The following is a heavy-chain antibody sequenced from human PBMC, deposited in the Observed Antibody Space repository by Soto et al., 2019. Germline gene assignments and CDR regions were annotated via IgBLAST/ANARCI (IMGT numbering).Heavy chain of an antibody. Sequence: ASVKVSCKASGYTFTHYAISWMRQTPGQGLEWMGWISPYNGDTKYAQKLQGGVTMTTDTSTTTAYMELRSLRSDDTAIYYCAREAGSGSYYPFDYWGQGTLVTVSS. CDR3: AREAGSGSYYPFDY. V-gene: IGHV1-18*01. CDR2: ISPYNGDT. D-gene: IGHD3-10*01. CDR1: GYTFTHYA. J-gene: IGHJ4*02.